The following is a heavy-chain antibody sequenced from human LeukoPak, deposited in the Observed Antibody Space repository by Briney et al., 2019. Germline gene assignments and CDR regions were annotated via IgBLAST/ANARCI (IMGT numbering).Heavy chain of an antibody. CDR3: ARDQNSVGLTH. Sequence: GMSLRLSCAASGFIFSSNGMHWVRQAPGKRLEWVALVWFDGSNQSYADSVKGRFTISRDNSKNTPFLQMNSLRAEDTAIYYCARDQNSVGLTHWGQGALVTVSS. CDR1: GFIFSSNG. J-gene: IGHJ4*02. CDR2: VWFDGSNQ. D-gene: IGHD2/OR15-2a*01. V-gene: IGHV3-33*01.